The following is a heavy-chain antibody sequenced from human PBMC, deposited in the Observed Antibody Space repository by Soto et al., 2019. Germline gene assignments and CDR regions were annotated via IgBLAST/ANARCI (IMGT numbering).Heavy chain of an antibody. Sequence: GSLSLSCAASRFSVISIYISWVRPAPGKGMKWVSVIYSGSSTYYADSVQGRFTMSRDNSKNTLYLQMNSLRAEDTAVYYCARALVGVTTSGMDVWGQGTTVTVSS. V-gene: IGHV3-53*05. CDR3: ARALVGVTTSGMDV. J-gene: IGHJ6*02. CDR2: IYSGSST. D-gene: IGHD1-26*01. CDR1: RFSVISIY.